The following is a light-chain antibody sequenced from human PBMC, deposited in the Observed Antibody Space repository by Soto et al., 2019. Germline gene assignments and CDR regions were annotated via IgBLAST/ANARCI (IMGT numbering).Light chain of an antibody. CDR2: EVT. CDR3: SSYTGSSTLLYV. Sequence: QSALTQPASVSGSPGQSITISCTGTGSDVGGYKYVSWYQQHPGKAPKLMIYEVTYRPSGVSNRFSGSKSGNTASLTISGLQTEDEADYYCSSYTGSSTLLYVFGTGTKLTV. CDR1: GSDVGGYKY. V-gene: IGLV2-14*01. J-gene: IGLJ1*01.